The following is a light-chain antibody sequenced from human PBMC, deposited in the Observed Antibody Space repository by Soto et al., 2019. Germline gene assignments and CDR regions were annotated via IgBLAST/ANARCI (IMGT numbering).Light chain of an antibody. CDR3: QQYNNWPPIT. Sequence: EILLTQSPGTLSFSPGDIATLSCRASQSVSSSYLAWYQQKPGQAPRLLIYGASSRATGIPARFSGSGSGTEFTLTISSLQSEDFAVYYCQQYNNWPPITFGQGTRLETK. CDR2: GAS. CDR1: QSVSSSY. V-gene: IGKV3-15*01. J-gene: IGKJ5*01.